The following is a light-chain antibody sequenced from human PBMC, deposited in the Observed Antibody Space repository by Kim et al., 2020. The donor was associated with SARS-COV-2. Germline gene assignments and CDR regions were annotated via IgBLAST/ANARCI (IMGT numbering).Light chain of an antibody. J-gene: IGKJ4*01. CDR1: HYIGSS. V-gene: IGKV1-39*01. CDR2: AAS. Sequence: ASVGGRVTMTCRASHYIGSSLTWYQQKAGRAPKLLIYAASHLQSGVPSRFSASGSGTDFTLTISSLQPEDFATYYCQQSYSTPLTFGGGTKVDIK. CDR3: QQSYSTPLT.